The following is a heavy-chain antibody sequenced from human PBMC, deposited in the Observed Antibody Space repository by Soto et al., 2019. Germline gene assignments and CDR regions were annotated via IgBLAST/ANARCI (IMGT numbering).Heavy chain of an antibody. CDR2: INSDGSST. D-gene: IGHD6-6*01. Sequence: EVQLVESGGGLVQPGGSLRLSCAASGFTFSSYWMHWVRQAPGKGLVWVSRINSDGSSTSYADSVKGRFTISRDNAKNTLYLQMNCLRAEHTAVYYCFFYGYSSSSSYFDYWGQGTLVTVSS. V-gene: IGHV3-74*01. J-gene: IGHJ4*02. CDR3: FFYGYSSSSSYFDY. CDR1: GFTFSSYW.